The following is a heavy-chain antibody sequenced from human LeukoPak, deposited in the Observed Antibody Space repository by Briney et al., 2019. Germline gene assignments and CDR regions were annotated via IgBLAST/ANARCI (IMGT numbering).Heavy chain of an antibody. D-gene: IGHD6-19*01. CDR2: MSYDGRNK. J-gene: IGHJ4*02. CDR1: GFTFSSYA. CDR3: ARDATDSSGWPNFDH. Sequence: PGGSLRLSCAASGFTFSSYAMHWVRQAPGKGLDRVAVMSYDGRNKYYADSVKSRFTISRDNSKYTLYLQMNSLRPEDTAVYYCARDATDSSGWPNFDHWGQGTLVTVSS. V-gene: IGHV3-30*04.